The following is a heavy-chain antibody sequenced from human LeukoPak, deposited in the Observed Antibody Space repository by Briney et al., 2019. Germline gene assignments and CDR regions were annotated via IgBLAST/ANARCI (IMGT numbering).Heavy chain of an antibody. CDR3: AKGRGYSYGWLDY. J-gene: IGHJ4*02. Sequence: GRSLRLSCAASGFTFSSYGMHWVRQAPGKGLEGVAVIWYDGSNKYYADSVKGRFTISRDNSKNTLYLQMNSLRAEDTAVYYCAKGRGYSYGWLDYWGQGTLVTVSS. CDR1: GFTFSSYG. D-gene: IGHD5-18*01. V-gene: IGHV3-33*06. CDR2: IWYDGSNK.